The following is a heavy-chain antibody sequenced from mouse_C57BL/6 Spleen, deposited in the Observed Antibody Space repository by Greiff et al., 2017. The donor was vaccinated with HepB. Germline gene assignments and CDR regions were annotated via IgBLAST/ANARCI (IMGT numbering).Heavy chain of an antibody. D-gene: IGHD1-1*01. CDR3: ARSDYYGSSPTFDY. CDR2: IDPSDSYT. V-gene: IGHV1-69*01. J-gene: IGHJ2*01. Sequence: VQLQQSGAELVMPGASVKLSCKASGYTFTSYWMHWVKQRPGQGLEWIGEIDPSDSYTNYNQKFKGKSTLTVDKSSSTAYMQLSSLTSADSAVYYCARSDYYGSSPTFDYWGQGTTLTVSS. CDR1: GYTFTSYW.